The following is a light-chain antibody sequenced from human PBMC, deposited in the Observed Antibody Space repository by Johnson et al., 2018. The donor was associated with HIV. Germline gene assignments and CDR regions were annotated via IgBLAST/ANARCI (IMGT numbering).Light chain of an antibody. V-gene: IGLV1-51*01. Sequence: QSVLTQPPSVSAAPGQKVTISCSGSSSNIGNNYVSWYQQLPGTAPKLLIYDNNNRPSGIPDRFSGSKSGTSATLGLTGLQTGDEADYYCGTWDSSLSDYVFGTWTKVTVL. CDR3: GTWDSSLSDYV. CDR1: SSNIGNNY. J-gene: IGLJ1*01. CDR2: DNN.